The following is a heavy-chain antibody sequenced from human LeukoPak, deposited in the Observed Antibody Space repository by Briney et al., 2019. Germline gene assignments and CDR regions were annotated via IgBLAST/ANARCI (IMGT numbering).Heavy chain of an antibody. J-gene: IGHJ4*02. CDR2: AYYGGST. D-gene: IGHD2-21*02. V-gene: IGHV4-39*01. Sequence: SETLSLTCTVSGGSISSSNHYWGWIRQPPGKGLEWIGSAYYGGSTYYNPSLKSRVTISVDTSKNQFSLKLISVTAADTAMYYCARRAVVLTAAPNDYWGQGTLVTVSS. CDR3: ARRAVVLTAAPNDY. CDR1: GGSISSSNHY.